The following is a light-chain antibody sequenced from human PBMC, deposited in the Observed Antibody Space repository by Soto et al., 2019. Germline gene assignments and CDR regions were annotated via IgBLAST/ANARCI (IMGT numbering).Light chain of an antibody. CDR1: QSISSW. V-gene: IGKV1-5*01. Sequence: DIQMTQSPSTLSASVGDRVTITCRASQSISSWLAWYQQRLGRAPRLLIYAASTLQTGVPSRFSGSGSGTEFTLTITSLQPEDFATYYCQQLNSFPITFGQGTRLAIK. J-gene: IGKJ5*01. CDR2: AAS. CDR3: QQLNSFPIT.